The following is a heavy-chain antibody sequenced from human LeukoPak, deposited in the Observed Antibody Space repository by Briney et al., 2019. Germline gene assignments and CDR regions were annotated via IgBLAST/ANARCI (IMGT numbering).Heavy chain of an antibody. Sequence: SETLSLTCTVSGDSIISSSYYWGRIRQPPGKGLEWIGSIYYSGSTYYNPSLKTRVTISVDTSKNQFSLKLSSVTAADTAVYYCATTFTIFGPFDPWGQGTLVTVSS. CDR1: GDSIISSSYY. CDR3: ATTFTIFGPFDP. V-gene: IGHV4-39*01. CDR2: IYYSGST. D-gene: IGHD3-3*01. J-gene: IGHJ5*02.